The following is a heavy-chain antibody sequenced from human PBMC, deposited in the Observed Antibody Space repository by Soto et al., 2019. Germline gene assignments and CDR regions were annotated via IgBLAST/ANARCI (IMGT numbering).Heavy chain of an antibody. J-gene: IGHJ4*02. D-gene: IGHD3-10*01. Sequence: QVQLVQSGAEVKKPGASVKVSCKASGYTFTSYAMHWVRQAPGQRLEWMGWINAGNGNTKYSQKFQDRVPITRDTAASRAYMELSSLRSEDTAVYYCARDFSWFGELIASDYWGQGPLVTVSS. CDR3: ARDFSWFGELIASDY. V-gene: IGHV1-3*01. CDR2: INAGNGNT. CDR1: GYTFTSYA.